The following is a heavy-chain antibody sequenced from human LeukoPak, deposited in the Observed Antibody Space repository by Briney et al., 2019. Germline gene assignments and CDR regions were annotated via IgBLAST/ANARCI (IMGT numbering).Heavy chain of an antibody. Sequence: PGGSLRLSCAASGFIFSTYDMHWVRQATGKGLEWVSAIDTAGNTFYPGSVRGRFTISREIAKNSLYLQMNNVRAGDTAVYYCARTSKVTSVMDIWGQGTMVTVSS. V-gene: IGHV3-13*04. CDR2: IDTAGNT. CDR1: GFIFSTYD. CDR3: ARTSKVTSVMDI. D-gene: IGHD3-16*01. J-gene: IGHJ3*02.